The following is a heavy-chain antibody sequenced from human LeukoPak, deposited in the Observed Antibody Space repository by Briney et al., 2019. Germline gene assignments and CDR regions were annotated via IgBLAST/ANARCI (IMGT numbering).Heavy chain of an antibody. CDR2: IKQDGSEK. J-gene: IGHJ4*02. CDR1: GFTFSSYW. D-gene: IGHD1-26*01. Sequence: GSLRLSCAASGFTFSSYWMSWVGQAPGKGLEWVANIKQDGSEKYYVDSVKGRFTISRDNAKNSLYLQMNSLRAEDTAVYYCARREEWELLYYFDYWGQGTLVTVSS. V-gene: IGHV3-7*01. CDR3: ARREEWELLYYFDY.